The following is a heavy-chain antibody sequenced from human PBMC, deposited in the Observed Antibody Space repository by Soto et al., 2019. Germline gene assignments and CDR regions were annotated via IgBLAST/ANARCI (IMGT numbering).Heavy chain of an antibody. D-gene: IGHD3-3*01. V-gene: IGHV4-4*07. CDR2: IYTSGKT. J-gene: IGHJ5*02. Sequence: PSETLSLTCTVSGDSISNYYWNWIRQRAGKGLEWIGRIYTSGKTDYNPSLKSRVSMSVDTSKKQFSLRLSSVTAADTAVYYCAKGHYYDNWLDPSGPGILVTVYS. CDR1: GDSISNYY. CDR3: AKGHYYDNWLDP.